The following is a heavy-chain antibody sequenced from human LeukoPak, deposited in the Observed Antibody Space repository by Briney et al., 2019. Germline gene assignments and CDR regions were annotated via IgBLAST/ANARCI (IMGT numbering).Heavy chain of an antibody. CDR1: GFSFSTYA. D-gene: IGHD6-19*01. J-gene: IGHJ4*02. Sequence: PGGSLRLSCAGSGFSFSTYAMTWVPQAPGMGLESFSAISGSGGYTYYADSVKGRFTISRDNSKNTLYLQMNSLRVEDTAIYYCAKAEGKNPTGGRWLDWGQGTLVTVSS. V-gene: IGHV3-23*01. CDR2: ISGSGGYT. CDR3: AKAEGKNPTGGRWLD.